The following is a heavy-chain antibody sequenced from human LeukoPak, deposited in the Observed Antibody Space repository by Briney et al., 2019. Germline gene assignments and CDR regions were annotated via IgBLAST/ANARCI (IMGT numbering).Heavy chain of an antibody. CDR1: GFTFSRDS. CDR2: INGGGSPI. V-gene: IGHV3-48*01. D-gene: IGHD2-21*01. CDR3: VRGNPRCCEVIPANTDDY. Sequence: GGSLRLSCAASGFTFSRDSMNWVRQAPGKGLEWVSYINGGGSPIFYADSVRGRFTISRDNAKNSLHLQMNSLRAEDTAVYYCVRGNPRCCEVIPANTDDYWGQGTLVTVSS. J-gene: IGHJ4*02.